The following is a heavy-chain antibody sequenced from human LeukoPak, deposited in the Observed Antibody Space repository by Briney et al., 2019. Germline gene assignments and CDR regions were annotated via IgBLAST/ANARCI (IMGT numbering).Heavy chain of an antibody. Sequence: GGSLRLSCTVSGFTFSSYSMNWVRQAPGKGLEWVSSITSSSSYIYNGDSVKGRFTISRDNAKNSVYLQMNSLRAEDTAVYYCARDGPPTWIPLDIWGQGTMVTVSS. D-gene: IGHD5-12*01. J-gene: IGHJ3*02. CDR3: ARDGPPTWIPLDI. V-gene: IGHV3-21*01. CDR2: ITSSSSYI. CDR1: GFTFSSYS.